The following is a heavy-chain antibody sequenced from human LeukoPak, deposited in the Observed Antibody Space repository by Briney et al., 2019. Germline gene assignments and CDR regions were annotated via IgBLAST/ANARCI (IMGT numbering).Heavy chain of an antibody. J-gene: IGHJ3*02. V-gene: IGHV5-51*01. Sequence: GESLKISCKASGYNFTIYWIGWVRQMPGGGLEWLGLIYPDDSDIRYSPSFQGQVTISADKSISTAYLQWSSLKASDTAIYYCARHSDDDAFDIWGQGTMVTVSS. CDR3: ARHSDDDAFDI. CDR1: GYNFTIYW. CDR2: IYPDDSDI.